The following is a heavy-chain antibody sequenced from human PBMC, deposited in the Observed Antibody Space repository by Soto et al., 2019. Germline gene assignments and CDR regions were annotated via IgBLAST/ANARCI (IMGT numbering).Heavy chain of an antibody. Sequence: QVQLVQSGAEVKKPGSSVKVSCKASGGTFSSYAISWVRQAPGQGLEWMGGIIPIFGTANYAQKFQGRVTIPADESTSTAYRELRSLRSEDTAVYYCARSHSSGYSAPDYWGQGTLVTVSS. J-gene: IGHJ4*02. CDR3: ARSHSSGYSAPDY. V-gene: IGHV1-69*12. CDR1: GGTFSSYA. CDR2: IIPIFGTA. D-gene: IGHD3-22*01.